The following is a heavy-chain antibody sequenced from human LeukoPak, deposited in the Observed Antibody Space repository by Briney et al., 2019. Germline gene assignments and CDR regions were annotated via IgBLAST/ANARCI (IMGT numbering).Heavy chain of an antibody. D-gene: IGHD3-22*01. CDR1: GGTFSSYT. Sequence: SVKVSCKASGGTFSSYTISWVRQAPGQGLEWMGRIIPILGIANYAQKFQGRVTIAADKSTSTAYMELSSLRSEDTAVYYCARDPPRHYYDSSGYLSWGQGTLVTVSS. CDR3: ARDPPRHYYDSSGYLS. V-gene: IGHV1-69*04. J-gene: IGHJ4*02. CDR2: IIPILGIA.